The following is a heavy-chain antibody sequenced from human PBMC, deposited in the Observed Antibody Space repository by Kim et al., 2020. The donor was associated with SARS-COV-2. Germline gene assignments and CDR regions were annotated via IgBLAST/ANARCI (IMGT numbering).Heavy chain of an antibody. D-gene: IGHD2-15*01. CDR2: ISYDGSNK. V-gene: IGHV3-30*04. Sequence: GGSLRLSCAASGFTFSSYAMHWVRQAPGKGLEWVAVISYDGSNKYYADSVKGRFTISRDNSKNTLYLQMNSLRAEDTAVYYCAILSRGDPKDYWGQGTLVTVSS. CDR1: GFTFSSYA. J-gene: IGHJ4*02. CDR3: AILSRGDPKDY.